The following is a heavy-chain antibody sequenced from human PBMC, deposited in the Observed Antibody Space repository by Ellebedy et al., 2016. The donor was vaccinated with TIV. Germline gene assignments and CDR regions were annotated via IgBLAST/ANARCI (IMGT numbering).Heavy chain of an antibody. V-gene: IGHV1-8*01. CDR2: VNPNSGYT. J-gene: IGHJ6*03. CDR3: GTPMVGDFSYYYMDV. Sequence: ASVKVSXXASGYTFTSYAIHWVRQAPGQGLEWMGWVNPNSGYTGYAQMFQGRVTMTRNTSINTAYMELRSLRSDDTAVYYCGTPMVGDFSYYYMDVWGKGTTVTVSS. CDR1: GYTFTSYA. D-gene: IGHD5-18*01.